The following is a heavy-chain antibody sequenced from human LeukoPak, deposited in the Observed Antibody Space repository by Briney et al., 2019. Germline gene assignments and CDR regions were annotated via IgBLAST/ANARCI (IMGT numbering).Heavy chain of an antibody. CDR1: GYTFTSHG. J-gene: IGHJ6*02. V-gene: IGHV1-18*01. Sequence: ASVKVSCKASGYTFTSHGISWVRQAPGQGLEWMGWISAYNGNTNYAQKLQGRVTMTTDTSTSTAYMELRSLRSDDTAVYYCARDQYDSHSLYYYYYGMDVWGQGTTVTVSS. CDR3: ARDQYDSHSLYYYYYGMDV. CDR2: ISAYNGNT. D-gene: IGHD2-21*01.